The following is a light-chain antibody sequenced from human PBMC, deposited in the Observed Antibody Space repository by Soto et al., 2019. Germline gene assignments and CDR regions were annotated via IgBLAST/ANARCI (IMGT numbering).Light chain of an antibody. J-gene: IGKJ1*01. CDR3: QQYNIWPRT. V-gene: IGKV3-15*01. Sequence: QSPGTLSVSPGERATLSCRASLSVSTNLAWYQQKPGQAPRLLIYGASTRATGISARFSGSGSGTEFSLTISSLQSEDFAVYYCQQYNIWPRTFGQGTKVDIK. CDR1: LSVSTN. CDR2: GAS.